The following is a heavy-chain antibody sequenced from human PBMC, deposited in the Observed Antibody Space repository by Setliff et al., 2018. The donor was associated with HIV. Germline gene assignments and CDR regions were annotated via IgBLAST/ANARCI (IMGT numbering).Heavy chain of an antibody. CDR3: ARGEPSILVVPAAFFDY. CDR1: GFAFSNDD. D-gene: IGHD2-2*01. Sequence: PGGSLRLSCAASGFAFSNDDMHWVRQPTGKGLEWVSTIGSAGDSYCPGSVKGRFTISRENAKNSLYLQINSLRAGDTAVYSCARGEPSILVVPAAFFDYWGQGTLVTVSS. CDR2: IGSAGDS. V-gene: IGHV3-13*01. J-gene: IGHJ4*02.